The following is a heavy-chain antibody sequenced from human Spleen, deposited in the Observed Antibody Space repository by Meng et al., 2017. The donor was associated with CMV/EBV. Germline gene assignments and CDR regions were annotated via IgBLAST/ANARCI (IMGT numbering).Heavy chain of an antibody. D-gene: IGHD2-15*01. Sequence: GGSLRLSCAASGFTFSSYAMHWVRQAPGKGLEWVAVISYDGSNKYYADSVKGRFTISRDNSKNTLYLQMNSLRAEDTAVYYCARILAAPAIDYWGQGTLVTVSS. J-gene: IGHJ4*02. CDR3: ARILAAPAIDY. CDR1: GFTFSSYA. CDR2: ISYDGSNK. V-gene: IGHV3-30-3*01.